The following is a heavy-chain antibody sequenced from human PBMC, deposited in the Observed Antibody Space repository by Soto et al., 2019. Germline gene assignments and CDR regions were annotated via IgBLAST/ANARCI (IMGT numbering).Heavy chain of an antibody. D-gene: IGHD1-7*01. CDR1: GYAFKDYF. V-gene: IGHV1-2*02. J-gene: IGHJ4*02. CDR2: INSNTGGT. CDR3: ARESVVTGTHHFDY. Sequence: ASVKVSCKASGYAFKDYFLHWVRQAPGQGLEWMGWINSNTGGTNYAQKFQGRVTMTRDTPISTAYMELSRLTSDDTAVYHCARESVVTGTHHFDYWGQGTLVTVSS.